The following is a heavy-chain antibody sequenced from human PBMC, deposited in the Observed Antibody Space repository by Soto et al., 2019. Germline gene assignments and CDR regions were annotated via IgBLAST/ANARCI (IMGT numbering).Heavy chain of an antibody. CDR1: GFTFSNAW. CDR2: IKSKTDGGTT. D-gene: IGHD4-17*01. V-gene: IGHV3-15*01. Sequence: EVQLVESGGGLVKPGGSLRLSCAASGFTFSNAWMSWVRQAPGKGLEWVGRIKSKTDGGTTDYAAPVKGRFTISRDDSKNTLYMQMNSLQPDDTAVYYCTNVLYGDLDYWGQGTLVTVSS. J-gene: IGHJ4*02. CDR3: TNVLYGDLDY.